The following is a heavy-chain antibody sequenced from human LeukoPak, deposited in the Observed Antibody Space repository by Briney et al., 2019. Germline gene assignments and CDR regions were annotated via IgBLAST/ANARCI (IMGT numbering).Heavy chain of an antibody. CDR1: GFTFDDYA. J-gene: IGHJ4*02. CDR3: ARDPTPTQLWFRGTFDY. CDR2: ISWNSGSI. Sequence: GRSLRLSCAASGFTFDDYAMHWVRQAPGKGLEWVSGISWNSGSIGYADSVKGRFTISRDNAKNSLYLQMNSLRAEDTAVYYCARDPTPTQLWFRGTFDYWGQGALVTVSS. D-gene: IGHD5-18*01. V-gene: IGHV3-9*01.